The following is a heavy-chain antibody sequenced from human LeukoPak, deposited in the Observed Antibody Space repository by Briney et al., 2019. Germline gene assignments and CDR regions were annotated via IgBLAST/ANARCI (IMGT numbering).Heavy chain of an antibody. CDR2: IYYSGSP. V-gene: IGHV4-39*07. CDR3: ARAGIAVAGIDY. D-gene: IGHD6-19*01. J-gene: IGHJ4*02. CDR1: GGSISTSTYY. Sequence: PSETLSLTCTVSGGSISTSTYYWGWIRQPPGKGLEWIGSIYYSGSPYYNPSLKSRVTISVDRSKNQFSLKLSSVTAADTAVYYCARAGIAVAGIDYWGQGTLVTVSS.